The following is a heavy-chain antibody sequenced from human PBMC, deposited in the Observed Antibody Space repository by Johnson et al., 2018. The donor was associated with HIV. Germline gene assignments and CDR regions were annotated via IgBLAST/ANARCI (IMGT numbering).Heavy chain of an antibody. CDR3: ARGGYYDSKPYDAFDI. D-gene: IGHD3-22*01. J-gene: IGHJ3*02. V-gene: IGHV3-20*04. Sequence: VQLVESGGGMGRPGGSLRLSCAASGFTFSNAWMSWVRQAPGKGLEWVSGINWNGGRTDDADSVKGRFTISRDNSKNTLYLQMNSLRAEDTAVYYCARGGYYDSKPYDAFDIWGQGTMVTVSS. CDR1: GFTFSNAW. CDR2: INWNGGRT.